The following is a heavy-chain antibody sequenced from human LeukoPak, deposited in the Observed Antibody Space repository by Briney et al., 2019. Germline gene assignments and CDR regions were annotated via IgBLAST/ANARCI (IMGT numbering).Heavy chain of an antibody. CDR1: GFTFNTYW. Sequence: GGSLRLSCAASGFTFNTYWMTWVRQVPGKGLEWVANIRNDGSERSYVDSVKGRFTISRDNAKNSLSLQMNSLRAEDTAVYYCARVRGGYYFDYWGQGSLITVSS. CDR3: ARVRGGYYFDY. CDR2: IRNDGSER. J-gene: IGHJ4*02. D-gene: IGHD3-10*01. V-gene: IGHV3-7*01.